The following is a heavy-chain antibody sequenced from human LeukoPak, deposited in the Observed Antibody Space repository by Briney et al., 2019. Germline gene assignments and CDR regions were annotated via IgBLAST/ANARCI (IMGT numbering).Heavy chain of an antibody. V-gene: IGHV4-59*01. CDR2: IYYSGST. CDR1: GGSISSYY. D-gene: IGHD3-10*01. CDR3: ARHYMVRGVLDY. Sequence: SETLSLTCTVSGGSISSYYWSWIRQPPGKGLEWIGYIYYSGSTNYNPSLKSRVTISVDTSKNQFSPKLSSVTAADTAVYYCARHYMVRGVLDYWGQGTLVTVSS. J-gene: IGHJ4*02.